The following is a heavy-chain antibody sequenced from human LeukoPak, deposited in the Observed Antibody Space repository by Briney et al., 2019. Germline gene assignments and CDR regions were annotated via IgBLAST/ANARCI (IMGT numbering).Heavy chain of an antibody. D-gene: IGHD1-26*01. V-gene: IGHV4-4*02. J-gene: IGHJ5*02. CDR2: IYYSGST. CDR1: GGSLSSNNW. Sequence: SETLSLTCAVYGGSLSSNNWWSWMRQPPGNGLEWIGYIYYSGSTNYNPSVKGRVTISVDTSKNHFSLKLSSVTAADTAVYYCARVRVSTGSYYHWFDPWGQGTLVTVSS. CDR3: ARVRVSTGSYYHWFDP.